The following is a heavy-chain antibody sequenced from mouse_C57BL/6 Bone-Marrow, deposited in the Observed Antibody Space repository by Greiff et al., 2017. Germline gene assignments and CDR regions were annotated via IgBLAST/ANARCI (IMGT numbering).Heavy chain of an antibody. CDR2: IDPSDSYT. CDR1: GYTFTSYW. CDR3: ARRLRRGSFGY. Sequence: VQLQQPGAELVMPGASVKLSCKASGYTFTSYWMPWVKQRPGQGLEWIGEIDPSDSYTNYNEKFKGKATLTADKSSSTAYMQFSSLTSEDSAIYYCARRLRRGSFGYWGQGTTLTVSS. J-gene: IGHJ2*01. V-gene: IGHV1-69*01. D-gene: IGHD2-4*01.